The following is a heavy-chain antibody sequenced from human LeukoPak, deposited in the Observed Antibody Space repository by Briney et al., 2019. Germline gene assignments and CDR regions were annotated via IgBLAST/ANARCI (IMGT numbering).Heavy chain of an antibody. CDR2: IYYSGST. V-gene: IGHV4-59*01. J-gene: IGHJ3*02. Sequence: SETLSLTCTVSDGSITNYYWSWIRQPPGKGLEWIGHIYYSGSTNYNPSLKSRVTISVDTSKNQFSLKLSSVTAADTAVYYCASLTTAEAFDIWGQGTMVTVSS. CDR3: ASLTTAEAFDI. D-gene: IGHD3-22*01. CDR1: DGSITNYY.